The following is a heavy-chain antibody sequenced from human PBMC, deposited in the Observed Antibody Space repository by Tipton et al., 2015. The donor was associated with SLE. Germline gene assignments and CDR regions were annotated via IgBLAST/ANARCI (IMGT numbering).Heavy chain of an antibody. CDR1: GYSFTSYG. V-gene: IGHV1-18*04. CDR2: ISAYNGNT. D-gene: IGHD3-22*01. Sequence: QLVQSGAEVKKPGESLKISCKVSGYSFTSYGISWVRQAPGQGLEWMGWISAYNGNTNYAQKLQGRVTMTTDTSTSTAYMELRSLTYDDTAVYYCAREEYYYDSSGSHYYYMDVWGKGTTVTVSS. J-gene: IGHJ6*03. CDR3: AREEYYYDSSGSHYYYMDV.